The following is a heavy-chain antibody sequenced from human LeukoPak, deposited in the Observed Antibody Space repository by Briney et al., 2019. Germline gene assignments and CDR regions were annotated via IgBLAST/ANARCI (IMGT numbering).Heavy chain of an antibody. CDR2: IYHSGST. Sequence: SETLSLTCAVSGGSISSSNWWSWVRQPPGKGLEWIGEIYHSGSTNYNPSLKSRVTISVDKSKNQFSLKLSSVTAADTAVYYCARDGGGSARYYYYYYGMDVWGQGTTVTVSS. V-gene: IGHV4-4*02. J-gene: IGHJ6*02. CDR1: GGSISSSNW. CDR3: ARDGGGSARYYYYYYGMDV. D-gene: IGHD3-10*01.